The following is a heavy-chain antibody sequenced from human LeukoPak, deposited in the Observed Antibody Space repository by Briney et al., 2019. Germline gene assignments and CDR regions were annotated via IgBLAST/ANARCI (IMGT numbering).Heavy chain of an antibody. CDR2: TYYRSKWYN. D-gene: IGHD3-10*01. Sequence: SQTLSLTCAISGDSVSSNSAAWNWIRQSPSRGLEWLGRTYYRSKWYNDYAVSVKSRITINPDTSKNQFSLQLNSVTPEDTAVYYCARVPRTLWFGDLNDNWFDPWGQGTLVTVSS. J-gene: IGHJ5*02. CDR1: GDSVSSNSAA. V-gene: IGHV6-1*01. CDR3: ARVPRTLWFGDLNDNWFDP.